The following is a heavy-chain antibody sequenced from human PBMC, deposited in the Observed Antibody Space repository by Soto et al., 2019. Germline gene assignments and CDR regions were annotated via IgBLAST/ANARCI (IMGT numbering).Heavy chain of an antibody. V-gene: IGHV1-69*13. D-gene: IGHD5-18*01. CDR3: AARRGIQLWLPGARSYGMDV. J-gene: IGHJ6*02. Sequence: ASVKVSCKASGGTFSSYAISWVRQAPGQGLEWMGGIIPIFGTANYAQKFQGRVTITADESTGTAYMELSSLRSEDTAVYYCAARRGIQLWLPGARSYGMDVWGQGTTVTVSS. CDR2: IIPIFGTA. CDR1: GGTFSSYA.